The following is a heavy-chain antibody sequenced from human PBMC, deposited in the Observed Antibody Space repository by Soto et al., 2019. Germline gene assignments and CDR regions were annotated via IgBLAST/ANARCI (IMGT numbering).Heavy chain of an antibody. CDR2: ISSSSSTI. Sequence: GGSLRLSCAASGFTFSSYSMNWVRQAPGKGLEWVSYISSSSSTIYYADSVKGRFTISRDNAKNSLYLQMNSLRDEDTAVYYCARDLEDIVVVPAAMPIGWGQGNLVTLSS. CDR3: ARDLEDIVVVPAAMPIG. D-gene: IGHD2-2*01. J-gene: IGHJ4*02. V-gene: IGHV3-48*02. CDR1: GFTFSSYS.